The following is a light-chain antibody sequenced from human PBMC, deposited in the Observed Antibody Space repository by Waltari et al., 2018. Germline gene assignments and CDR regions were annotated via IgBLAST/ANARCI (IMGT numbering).Light chain of an antibody. Sequence: EIVMTQSPATLSVSPGERATLSCSARQSVSSHLAWYEQRPGQAPRLLIYGASTRATGIPARFSGSGSGTEFTLTISSLQSEDFAVYYCQQYYNWPRTFGQGTKVEI. CDR3: QQYYNWPRT. V-gene: IGKV3-15*01. J-gene: IGKJ1*01. CDR1: QSVSSH. CDR2: GAS.